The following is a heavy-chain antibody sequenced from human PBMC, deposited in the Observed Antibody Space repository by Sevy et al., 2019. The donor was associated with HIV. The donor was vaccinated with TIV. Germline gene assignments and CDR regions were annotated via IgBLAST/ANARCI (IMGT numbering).Heavy chain of an antibody. CDR1: GFSFSSDA. J-gene: IGHJ5*02. D-gene: IGHD3-3*01. CDR2: VSASGGST. CDR3: ARVGGGGYYDPWSGYLEFDP. V-gene: IGHV3-23*01. Sequence: GGSLRLSCVGSGFSFSSDAMSWVRQAPGKGLQWVATVSASGGSTYYTDSVRGRFSITRDNSKNTLYVTMNSLRAEDTAVYYCARVGGGGYYDPWSGYLEFDPWGQGTLVTVSS.